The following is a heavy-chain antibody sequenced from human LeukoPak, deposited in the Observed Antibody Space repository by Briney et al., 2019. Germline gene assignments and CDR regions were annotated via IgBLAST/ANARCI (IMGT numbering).Heavy chain of an antibody. D-gene: IGHD2-21*02. Sequence: PSETLSLTCTVSGGSISSGSYYWSWIRQPAGKGLEWIGRIYTSGSTNYNPSLKSRVTISVDTSKNQFSLKLSSVTAADTAVYYCARVAPYCGGDCYRLYYYYYMDVWGKGATVTVSS. CDR1: GGSISSGSYY. J-gene: IGHJ6*03. V-gene: IGHV4-61*02. CDR3: ARVAPYCGGDCYRLYYYYYMDV. CDR2: IYTSGST.